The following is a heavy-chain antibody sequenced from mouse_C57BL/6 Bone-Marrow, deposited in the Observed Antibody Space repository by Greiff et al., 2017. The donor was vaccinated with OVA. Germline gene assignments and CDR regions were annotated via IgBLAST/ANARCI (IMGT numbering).Heavy chain of an antibody. J-gene: IGHJ2*01. CDR1: GYAFTNYL. V-gene: IGHV1-54*01. Sequence: QVQLQQSGAELVRPGTSVKVSCKASGYAFTNYLIEWVKQRPGQGLEWIGVINPGSGGTNYNEKFKGKATLTADKSSSTAYMQLSSLTSEDSAVYFCASYSSGLYYFDYWGQGTTLTVSS. D-gene: IGHD3-2*02. CDR3: ASYSSGLYYFDY. CDR2: INPGSGGT.